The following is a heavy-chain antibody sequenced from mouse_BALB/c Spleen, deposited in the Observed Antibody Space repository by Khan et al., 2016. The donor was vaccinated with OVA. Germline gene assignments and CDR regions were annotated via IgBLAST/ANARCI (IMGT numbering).Heavy chain of an antibody. CDR1: GYAFTHYL. CDR2: INPGSGST. D-gene: IGHD2-5*01. Sequence: QVQLQQSGGEVIRPGTSVKVSCKASGYAFTHYLIEWVKQRPGQGLEWIGVINPGSGSTNYNEKFKGKAILTADKSSSTAYMQLGSLTSDDSAVYFCARDGYNNYIYVDYWGQGTTLTVSS. V-gene: IGHV1-54*01. CDR3: ARDGYNNYIYVDY. J-gene: IGHJ2*01.